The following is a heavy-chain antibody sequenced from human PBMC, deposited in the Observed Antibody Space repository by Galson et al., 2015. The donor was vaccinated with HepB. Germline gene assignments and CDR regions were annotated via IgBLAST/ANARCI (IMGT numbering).Heavy chain of an antibody. CDR1: SGSFSGYY. D-gene: IGHD5-18*01. CDR2: INHSGST. J-gene: IGHJ4*02. CDR3: ARGRGEDTAMVTRGSWNY. Sequence: SETLSLTCAVYSGSFSGYYWSWIRQPPGKGLEWIGEINHSGSTNYNPSLKSRVTISVDTSKNQFSLKLSSVTAADTAVYYCARGRGEDTAMVTRGSWNYWGQGTLVTVSS. V-gene: IGHV4-34*01.